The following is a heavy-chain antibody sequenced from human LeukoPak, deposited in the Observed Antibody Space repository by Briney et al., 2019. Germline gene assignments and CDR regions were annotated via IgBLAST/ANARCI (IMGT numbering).Heavy chain of an antibody. CDR3: AKDYTGLPRSPLDN. CDR2: ISGSGGST. V-gene: IGHV3-23*01. D-gene: IGHD2-8*02. CDR1: GFTFDSYA. J-gene: IGHJ4*02. Sequence: PGGSLRLSCAASGFTFDSYAMSRIRQAPGKGLEWVSAISGSGGSTYDADSVKGRFTISRDNSKNTLYLQMNSLRAEDTAVYYCAKDYTGLPRSPLDNWGQGTLVTVSS.